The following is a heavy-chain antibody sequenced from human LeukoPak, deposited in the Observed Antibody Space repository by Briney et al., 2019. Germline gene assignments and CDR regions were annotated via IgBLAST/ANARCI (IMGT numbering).Heavy chain of an antibody. J-gene: IGHJ6*03. CDR2: MNPNSGNT. D-gene: IGHD2-21*02. Sequence: ASVKVSCKASGYTFTSYDINWVRQATGQGLEWMGWMNPNSGNTGYAQKFQGRVTMTRNTSISTAYMELSSLRSEDTAVYYCSRGYCGGDCYPLYYYCYMDVWGKGTTVTVSS. V-gene: IGHV1-8*01. CDR3: SRGYCGGDCYPLYYYCYMDV. CDR1: GYTFTSYD.